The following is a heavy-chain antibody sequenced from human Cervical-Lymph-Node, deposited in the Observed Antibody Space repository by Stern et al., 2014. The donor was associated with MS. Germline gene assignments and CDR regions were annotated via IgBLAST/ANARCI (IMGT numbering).Heavy chain of an antibody. V-gene: IGHV1-2*02. CDR1: GYPFTDYY. Sequence: QVQLVQSGAEVKKPGASVKVSCKTSGYPFTDYYPHWVRQAPGQGLEWMGWINPNTGGAIYAQKFQGRVTMTRDTSISTAYMEVRSLTSDDTAIYYCARECRRHNEYHYDYWGQGTLVTVSS. CDR3: ARECRRHNEYHYDY. D-gene: IGHD6-6*01. CDR2: INPNTGGA. J-gene: IGHJ4*02.